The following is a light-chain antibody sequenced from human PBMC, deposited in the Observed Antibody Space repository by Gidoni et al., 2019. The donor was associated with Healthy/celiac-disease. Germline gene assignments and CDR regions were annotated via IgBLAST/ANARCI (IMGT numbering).Light chain of an antibody. CDR1: QSLLHSNGYNY. CDR3: MQALQTPIT. CDR2: LGS. V-gene: IGKV2-28*01. J-gene: IGKJ5*01. Sequence: DVLMTQSPLSLPVPPGEPASISCRSSQSLLHSNGYNYLDWYLQKPGQSPQLLIYLGSNRASGVPDRFSGSGSGTDFTLKSSRVEDEDVGVYYCMQALQTPITFGQGTRLEIK.